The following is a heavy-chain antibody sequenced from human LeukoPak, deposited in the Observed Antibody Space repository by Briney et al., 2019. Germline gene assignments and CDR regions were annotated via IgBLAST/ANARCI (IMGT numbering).Heavy chain of an antibody. CDR1: GFTFSSYG. CDR2: IWYDGSYT. D-gene: IGHD1-26*01. CDR3: AKPTSGDGSFLIDY. Sequence: PGGSLRLSCAASGFTFSSYGMHWVRQAPGKGLELVAVIWYDGSYTYYAESVKGRFTISTDNSRNTLYLQMSSLRAEDTAVYYCAKPTSGDGSFLIDYWGQGTLVIVSS. V-gene: IGHV3-33*03. J-gene: IGHJ4*02.